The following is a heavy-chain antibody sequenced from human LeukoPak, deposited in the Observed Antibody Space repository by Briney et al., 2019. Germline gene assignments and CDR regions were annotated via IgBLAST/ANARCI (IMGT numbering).Heavy chain of an antibody. Sequence: SVKVSCKASGGTFSSYAISWVRQAPGQGLEWMGGIIPIFGTANYAQKFQGRVTITADEPTSTAYMELSSLRSEDTAVYYCARHRGIAVEFDYWGQGTLVTVSS. CDR3: ARHRGIAVEFDY. J-gene: IGHJ4*02. D-gene: IGHD6-19*01. CDR2: IIPIFGTA. V-gene: IGHV1-69*13. CDR1: GGTFSSYA.